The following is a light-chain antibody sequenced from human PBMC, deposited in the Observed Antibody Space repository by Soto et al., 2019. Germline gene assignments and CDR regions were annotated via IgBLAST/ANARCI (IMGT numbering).Light chain of an antibody. V-gene: IGKV1-39*01. Sequence: DIQMTQSPSSLSASVGNRVTITCRASQSISTYLNWYQKKPGKAPNLLIYDASRLQSGVPSRFSGSGGWTDFTLSISSVQPEDVATYFCRQSYMDPITFGQGTQLEI. CDR1: QSISTY. J-gene: IGKJ5*01. CDR2: DAS. CDR3: RQSYMDPIT.